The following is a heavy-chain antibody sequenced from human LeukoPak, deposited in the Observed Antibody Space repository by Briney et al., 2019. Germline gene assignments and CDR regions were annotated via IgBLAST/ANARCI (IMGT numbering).Heavy chain of an antibody. CDR1: GVSTRSLSYY. CDR2: IFYSGGT. D-gene: IGHD3-22*01. CDR3: TRRGHYDICHY. V-gene: IGHV4-39*01. Sequence: SETLSLTCTVSGVSTRSLSYYWAWIRQSPGKGLEWIGSIFYSGGTYDNPSLKSRLTLSVDTSKNQFSLRLNSVTAADTALYFCTRRGHYDICHYWSPGSLVTVSS. J-gene: IGHJ4*02.